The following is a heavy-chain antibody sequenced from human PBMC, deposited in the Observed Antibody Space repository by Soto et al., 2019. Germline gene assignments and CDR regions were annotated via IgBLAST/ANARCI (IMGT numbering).Heavy chain of an antibody. Sequence: VGCCRIWINKNPGKGLEWIGYIYYSGSTYYNPSLKSRVTISVDTSKNQFSLKLSSVTAADTAVYYCARGRVEYSRVNWFDPWGQGTLVTVSS. CDR2: IYYSGST. V-gene: IGHV4-31*02. CDR1: VGCC. J-gene: IGHJ5*02. CDR3: ARGRVEYSRVNWFDP. D-gene: IGHD6-6*01.